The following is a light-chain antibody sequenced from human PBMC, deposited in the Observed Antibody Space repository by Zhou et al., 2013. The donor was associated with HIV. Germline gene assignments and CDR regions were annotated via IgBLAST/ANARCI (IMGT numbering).Light chain of an antibody. CDR3: QQGYGTPRT. J-gene: IGKJ1*01. V-gene: IGKV1-39*01. CDR1: ETIGTS. Sequence: IQMTQSPSSLSAFVGDRVNITCRASETIGTSLNWYQQTPGKAPKLLIFAASSLQGGVPSRFSGGGSGTDFTLTISSLQPEDFATYYCQQGYGTPRTFGQGTKVEIK. CDR2: AAS.